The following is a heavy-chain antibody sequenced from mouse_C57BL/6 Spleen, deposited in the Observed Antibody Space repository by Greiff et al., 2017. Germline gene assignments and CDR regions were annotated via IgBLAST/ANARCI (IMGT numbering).Heavy chain of an antibody. J-gene: IGHJ1*03. V-gene: IGHV3-8*01. D-gene: IGHD1-1*01. CDR3: ARYPDYYGSSYGYFDV. Sequence: ESGPGLAKPSQTLSLTCSFTGYSITSDYWNWIRKFPGNKLEYMGYISYSGSTYYNPSLKSRISITRDTSKNQYYLQLNSVTTEDTATYYCARYPDYYGSSYGYFDVWGTGTTVTVSS. CDR1: GYSITSDY. CDR2: ISYSGST.